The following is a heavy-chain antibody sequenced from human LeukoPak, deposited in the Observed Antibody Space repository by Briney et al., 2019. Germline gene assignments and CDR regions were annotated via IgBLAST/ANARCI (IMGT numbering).Heavy chain of an antibody. J-gene: IGHJ4*02. CDR3: TRENHDFWSGYYFDY. CDR2: IKSKTDGGTT. Sequence: GGSLRLSCAASGFTFSNAWMNWVRQAPGKGLEWVGRIKSKTDGGTTDYPAPVKGRLIISRDDSKNTLYLQMNSLKIEDTAVYYCTRENHDFWSGYYFDYWGQGTLATVSS. CDR1: GFTFSNAW. D-gene: IGHD3-3*01. V-gene: IGHV3-15*07.